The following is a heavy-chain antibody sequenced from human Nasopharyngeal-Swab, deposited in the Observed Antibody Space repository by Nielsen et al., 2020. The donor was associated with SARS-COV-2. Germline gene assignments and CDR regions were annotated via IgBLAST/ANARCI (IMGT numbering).Heavy chain of an antibody. V-gene: IGHV4-59*13. CDR1: GGSISSYY. J-gene: IGHJ4*02. CDR2: IYYSGST. CDR3: ARSYGYDSFDY. Sequence: SETLSLTCTVSGGSISSYYWSWIRQPPGKGLEWIGYIYYSGSTNDNPSLKSRVTISVDTSKNQFSLKLSSVTAADTAVYYCARSYGYDSFDYWGQGTLVTVSS. D-gene: IGHD5-12*01.